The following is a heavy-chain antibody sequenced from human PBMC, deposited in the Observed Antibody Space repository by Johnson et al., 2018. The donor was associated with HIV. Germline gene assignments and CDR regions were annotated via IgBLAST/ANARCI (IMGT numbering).Heavy chain of an antibody. CDR3: AKGLHIVVEGDAFDI. J-gene: IGHJ3*02. CDR2: FYSGGST. Sequence: MLLVESGGGLIQPGGSLRLSCKASGFSISSNYMSWVRQPPGKGLEWVSVFYSGGSTYYADSVRGRFTISRDNSKNTMFLQMNSLRDEDTAVYYCAKGLHIVVEGDAFDIWGQGTMVTVSS. D-gene: IGHD2-21*01. V-gene: IGHV3-53*01. CDR1: GFSISSNY.